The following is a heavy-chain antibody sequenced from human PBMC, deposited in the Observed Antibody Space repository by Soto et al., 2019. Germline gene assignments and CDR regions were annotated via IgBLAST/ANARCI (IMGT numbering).Heavy chain of an antibody. CDR1: GFTFRNYG. V-gene: IGHV3-33*01. CDR3: XXDDDGGPNALDM. CDR2: ILSDGSRD. Sequence: QMQLVESGGGVVQPGRSLRLSCAASGFTFRNYGMHWVRQAPGKGLEWVSLILSDGSRDYYRDSVKGRFTISRDNSRXXXXXXXXXXXXXXXXXXXXXXDDDGGPNALDMWGQGTMVSVSS. D-gene: IGHD4-17*01. J-gene: IGHJ3*02.